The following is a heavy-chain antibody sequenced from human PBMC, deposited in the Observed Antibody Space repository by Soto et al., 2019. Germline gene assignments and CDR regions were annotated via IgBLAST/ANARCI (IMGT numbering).Heavy chain of an antibody. CDR2: IYYTGST. J-gene: IGHJ4*01. D-gene: IGHD6-6*01. V-gene: IGHV4-30-4*01. Sequence: LSLTCTVSGGSISSDDHYWTWIRQPPGKGLEWIGYIYYTGSTNYNPSLKSRVTISMDTSKNQFSLKVNSVTAADTAVYYCARDRSNSPDFFDFWGHGTLVTVSS. CDR3: ARDRSNSPDFFDF. CDR1: GGSISSDDHY.